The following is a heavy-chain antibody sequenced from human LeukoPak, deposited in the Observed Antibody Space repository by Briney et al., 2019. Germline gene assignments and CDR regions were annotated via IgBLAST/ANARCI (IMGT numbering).Heavy chain of an antibody. CDR2: IKQDGSEK. D-gene: IGHD3-22*01. Sequence: GGSLRLSCAASGFTFSSYWMSWVRQAPGKGLEWVANIKQDGSEKYYVDSVKGRFTISRDNAKNSLYLQMNSLRAEDTAVYYCARDGRQYYYDSSGYSYFDYWGQGTLVTVSS. J-gene: IGHJ4*02. CDR1: GFTFSSYW. V-gene: IGHV3-7*01. CDR3: ARDGRQYYYDSSGYSYFDY.